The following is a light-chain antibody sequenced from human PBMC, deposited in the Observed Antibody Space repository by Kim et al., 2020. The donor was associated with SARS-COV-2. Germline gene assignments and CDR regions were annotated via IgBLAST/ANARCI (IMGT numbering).Light chain of an antibody. CDR1: KLGDKY. CDR3: QAWDSSTVV. CDR2: QDS. V-gene: IGLV3-1*01. J-gene: IGLJ2*01. Sequence: VTPGQTARITCSGDKLGDKYACWYQQKPGQSPVLVIYQDSKRPSGIPERFSGSNSGNTATLTISGTQAMDEADYYCQAWDSSTVVFGGGTQLTVL.